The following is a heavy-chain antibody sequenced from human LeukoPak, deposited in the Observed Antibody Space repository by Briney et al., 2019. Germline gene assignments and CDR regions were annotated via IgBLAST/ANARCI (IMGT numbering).Heavy chain of an antibody. V-gene: IGHV3-30*02. CDR2: IHYDGSNK. CDR1: GFTFSNYG. CDR3: AKASYSGYDPIDS. D-gene: IGHD5-12*01. Sequence: GGSLRLSCAASGFTFSNYGMHWVRQAPGKGLEWVTFIHYDGSNKYYTDSVKGRFAISRDISKNTLYLQMNSLRPEDTAVYFCAKASYSGYDPIDSWGQGTLVTVSS. J-gene: IGHJ4*02.